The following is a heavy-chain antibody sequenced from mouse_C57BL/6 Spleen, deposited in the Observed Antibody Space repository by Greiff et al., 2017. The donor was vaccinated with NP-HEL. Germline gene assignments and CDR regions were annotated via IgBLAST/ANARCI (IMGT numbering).Heavy chain of an antibody. Sequence: VQVVESGAELVRPGASVTLSCKASGYTFTDYEMHWVKQTPVHGLEWIGAIDPETGGTAYNQKFKGKAILTADNSSSTAYMELRSLTSEDSAVYYCTRRELRQQGYFDYWGKGTTLTVSS. V-gene: IGHV1-15*01. CDR3: TRRELRQQGYFDY. CDR1: GYTFTDYE. J-gene: IGHJ2*01. D-gene: IGHD3-2*02. CDR2: IDPETGGT.